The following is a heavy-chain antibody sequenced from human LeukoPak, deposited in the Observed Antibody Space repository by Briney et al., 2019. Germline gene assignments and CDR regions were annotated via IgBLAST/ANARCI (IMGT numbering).Heavy chain of an antibody. CDR2: ILRGESET. CDR1: GYRFTSYW. J-gene: IGHJ4*02. D-gene: IGHD6-6*01. Sequence: GESLKISCKGSGYRFTSYWIGWVRQMPGKGLEGMGVILRGESETRYSPSFQRQVTLSADKSISTAYLQWNSLKASDTAMYYCATTSRHFDHWGQGTLVTVSS. V-gene: IGHV5-51*01. CDR3: ATTSRHFDH.